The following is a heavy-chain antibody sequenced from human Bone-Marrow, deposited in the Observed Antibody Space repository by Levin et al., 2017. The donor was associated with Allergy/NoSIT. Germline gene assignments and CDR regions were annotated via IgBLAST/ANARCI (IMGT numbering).Heavy chain of an antibody. CDR2: IFHTGST. CDR3: ARSFTMLRGGFDP. J-gene: IGHJ5*02. CDR1: GGSISSGGSS. D-gene: IGHD3-10*01. Sequence: LRLSCALSGGSISSGGSSWSWLRQPPGKGLEWIGYIFHTGSTYYNSSLKSRVTISVDRSKNQFSLKPTAVTAADTAVYYCARSFTMLRGGFDPWGQGILVTVSS. V-gene: IGHV4-30-2*01.